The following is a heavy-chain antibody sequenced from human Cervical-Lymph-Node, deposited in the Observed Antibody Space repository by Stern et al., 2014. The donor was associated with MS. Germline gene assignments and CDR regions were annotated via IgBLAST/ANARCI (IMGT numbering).Heavy chain of an antibody. D-gene: IGHD5-12*01. V-gene: IGHV3-23*04. CDR1: GFTFSSYA. J-gene: IGHJ4*02. CDR3: ANKIVTTQDFDY. CDR2: IRGSGGST. Sequence: EVQLVESGGGLVQPGGSLRLSCAASGFTFSSYAMSWVRQAPGKGLEWVSAIRGSGGSTYYADSVKGRFTISRDNAKNTLYLQMSSLRAEDTAVYYCANKIVTTQDFDYWGQGTLVTVSS.